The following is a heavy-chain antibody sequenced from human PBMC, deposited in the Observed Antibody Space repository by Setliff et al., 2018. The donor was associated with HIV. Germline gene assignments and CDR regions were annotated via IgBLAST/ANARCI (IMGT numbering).Heavy chain of an antibody. CDR2: THASGTT. CDR1: GGSISCDF. D-gene: IGHD4-17*01. Sequence: LSLTCTVSGGSISCDFWTWIRQPAGEGLEWIGRTHASGTTQCEPSLKNRCSMSIDTSKNQFSLELGSVTSADTAVYYCAREDVDDYARYFDYWGQGSWVTVSS. CDR3: AREDVDDYARYFDY. V-gene: IGHV4-4*07. J-gene: IGHJ4*02.